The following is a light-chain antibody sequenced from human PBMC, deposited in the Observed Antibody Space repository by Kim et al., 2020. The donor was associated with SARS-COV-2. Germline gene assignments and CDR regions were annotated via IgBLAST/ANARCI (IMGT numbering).Light chain of an antibody. V-gene: IGLV1-36*01. CDR1: SSNIGNNA. J-gene: IGLJ3*02. Sequence: RQRATISCSGSSSNIGNNAVNWYQQLPGKAPKLLIYYDDLLPSGVSDRFSGSKSGTSASLAISGLQSEDEADYYCAAWDDRLNGPVFGGGTQLTVL. CDR2: YDD. CDR3: AAWDDRLNGPV.